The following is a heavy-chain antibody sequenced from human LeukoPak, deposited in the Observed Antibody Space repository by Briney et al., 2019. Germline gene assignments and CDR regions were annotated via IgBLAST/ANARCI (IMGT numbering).Heavy chain of an antibody. CDR1: GYTFTSYG. Sequence: ASVKVSCKASGYTFTSYGISWVRQAPGQGLEWMGWISAYNGNTNYAQKLQGRVTMTTDTSTSTAYMELRSLRSDDTAVYYCARAEVGIQLGSDAFDIWGQGTMVTVSS. D-gene: IGHD5-18*01. CDR3: ARAEVGIQLGSDAFDI. J-gene: IGHJ3*02. CDR2: ISAYNGNT. V-gene: IGHV1-18*01.